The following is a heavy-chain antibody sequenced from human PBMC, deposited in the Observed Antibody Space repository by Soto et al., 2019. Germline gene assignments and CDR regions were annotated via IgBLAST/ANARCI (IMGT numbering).Heavy chain of an antibody. V-gene: IGHV1-69*08. CDR3: ARDRISTMGGMDV. CDR2: IIPILGIA. CDR1: GGTFSSYT. D-gene: IGHD3-10*01. J-gene: IGHJ6*02. Sequence: QVQLVQSGAEVKKPGSSVKVSCKASGGTFSSYTISWVRQAPGQGLEWMGRIIPILGIANYAQKFQGSVTITADKSTSAAYMELSSLRSEDTAVYYCARDRISTMGGMDVWGQGTTVTVSS.